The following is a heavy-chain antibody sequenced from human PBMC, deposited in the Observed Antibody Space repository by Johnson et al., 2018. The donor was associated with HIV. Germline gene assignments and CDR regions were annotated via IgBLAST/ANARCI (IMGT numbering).Heavy chain of an antibody. Sequence: QVQLVESGGGVVQPGGSLRLSCAASGFTFSSYGMHWVRQAPGKGLEWVAFIRYDGSNKYYADSVKGRFTISRDNSKTTLDLQMNSLRAEDTAVYYCASQPGDAFDIWGQGTMVTVSS. J-gene: IGHJ3*02. V-gene: IGHV3-30*02. CDR2: IRYDGSNK. CDR3: ASQPGDAFDI. CDR1: GFTFSSYG.